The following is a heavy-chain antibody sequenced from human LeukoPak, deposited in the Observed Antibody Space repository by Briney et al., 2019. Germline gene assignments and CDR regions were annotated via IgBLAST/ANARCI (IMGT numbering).Heavy chain of an antibody. CDR1: GYTFTGYY. Sequence: ASVKVSCKASGYTFTGYYMHWVRQAPGRGLEWMGWINPNSGGTNYAQKFQGRVTMTRDTSISTAYMELSRLRSDDTAVYYCARGSLQLWHGGLVDYWGQGTLVTVSS. D-gene: IGHD5-18*01. J-gene: IGHJ4*02. CDR2: INPNSGGT. V-gene: IGHV1-2*02. CDR3: ARGSLQLWHGGLVDY.